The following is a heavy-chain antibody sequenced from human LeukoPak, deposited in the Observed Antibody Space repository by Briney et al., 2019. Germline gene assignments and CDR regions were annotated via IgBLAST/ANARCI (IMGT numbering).Heavy chain of an antibody. J-gene: IGHJ4*02. CDR1: GGSISSYY. CDR3: ARGRLPIDY. CDR2: IYYSGST. D-gene: IGHD4-11*01. Sequence: PSETLSLTCTVSGGSISSYYWSWIRQPPGKGLEWIGYIYYSGSTNYNPSLKSRVTISVDTSKNQFSLKPSSVTAADTAVYYCARGRLPIDYWGQGTLVTVSS. V-gene: IGHV4-59*01.